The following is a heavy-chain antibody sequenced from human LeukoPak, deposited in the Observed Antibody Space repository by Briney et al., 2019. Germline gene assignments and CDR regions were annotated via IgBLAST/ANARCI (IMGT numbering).Heavy chain of an antibody. J-gene: IGHJ5*02. CDR3: ARIPAADNWFDP. D-gene: IGHD2-2*01. Sequence: KSSETLSLTCTVSGGSISSSSYYWGWIRQPPGKGLEWIGSIYYSGSTYYNPSLKSRVTISVDTSKNQFSLKLSSVTAGDTAVYYCARIPAADNWFDPWGQGTLVTVSS. V-gene: IGHV4-39*07. CDR1: GGSISSSSYY. CDR2: IYYSGST.